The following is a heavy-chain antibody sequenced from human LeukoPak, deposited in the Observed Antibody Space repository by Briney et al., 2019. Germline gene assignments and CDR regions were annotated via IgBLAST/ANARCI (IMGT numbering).Heavy chain of an antibody. V-gene: IGHV3-48*01. CDR1: GFTFSSYS. CDR3: ARGDSSWYPGWFDP. Sequence: GGSLRLSCAASGFTFSSYSMNWVRQAPGKGLEWVSYISSSSSTIYYADSVKGRFIISRDNAKNSLYLQMNSLRAEDTAVYYCARGDSSWYPGWFDPWGQGTLVTVSS. CDR2: ISSSSSTI. D-gene: IGHD6-13*01. J-gene: IGHJ5*02.